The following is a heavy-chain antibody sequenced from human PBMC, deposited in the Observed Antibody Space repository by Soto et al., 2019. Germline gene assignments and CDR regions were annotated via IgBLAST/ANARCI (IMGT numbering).Heavy chain of an antibody. J-gene: IGHJ3*02. CDR1: GYTFTSYG. D-gene: IGHD3-22*01. V-gene: IGHV1-18*03. CDR2: ISAYNGNT. CDR3: ARDREYYDSSGYPDAFDI. Sequence: ASVKVSCKASGYTFTSYGISWVRQAPGQGLEWMGWISAYNGNTNYAQKLQGRVTMTTDTSTSTAYMELRSLRSDDMAVYHCARDREYYDSSGYPDAFDIWGQGTMVTVSS.